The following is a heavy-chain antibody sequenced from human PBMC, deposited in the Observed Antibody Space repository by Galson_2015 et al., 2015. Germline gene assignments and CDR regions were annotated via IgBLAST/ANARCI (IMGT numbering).Heavy chain of an antibody. CDR3: ARGSRLPLSYYGMDV. CDR2: MNPNSGNT. Sequence: SVKVSCKASGYTFTSYDINRVRQATGQGLEWMGWMNPNSGNTGYAQKFQGRVTMTRNTSISTAYMELSSLRSEDTAVYYCARGSRLPLSYYGMDVWGQGTTVTVSS. CDR1: GYTFTSYD. J-gene: IGHJ6*02. V-gene: IGHV1-8*01.